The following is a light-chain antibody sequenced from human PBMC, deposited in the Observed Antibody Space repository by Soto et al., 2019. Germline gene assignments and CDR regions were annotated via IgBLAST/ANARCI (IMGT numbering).Light chain of an antibody. CDR2: AAS. CDR1: QSIVSS. Sequence: DIQMTQSPSSLSTSVGDRVTITCRASQSIVSSLNWYQQKPGEAPKLLIYAASSLQSGVPSRFSGSGAGTDFTLTISSLQPEDFATYLCQQSYTTPLTFGGGTKVEIK. J-gene: IGKJ4*01. CDR3: QQSYTTPLT. V-gene: IGKV1-39*01.